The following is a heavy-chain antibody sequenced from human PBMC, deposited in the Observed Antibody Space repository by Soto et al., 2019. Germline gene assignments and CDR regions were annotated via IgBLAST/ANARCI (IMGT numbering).Heavy chain of an antibody. D-gene: IGHD3-3*01. CDR2: ISWNSGSI. Sequence: PGGSLRLSCAASGFTFYDYAMHWVRQAPGKGLEWVSGISWNSGSIGYADSVKGRFTISRDNAKNSLYLQMNSLRAEDTALYYCAKDTIRCHWPQNWFDPWGQGTLVTVSS. CDR3: AKDTIRCHWPQNWFDP. V-gene: IGHV3-9*01. J-gene: IGHJ5*02. CDR1: GFTFYDYA.